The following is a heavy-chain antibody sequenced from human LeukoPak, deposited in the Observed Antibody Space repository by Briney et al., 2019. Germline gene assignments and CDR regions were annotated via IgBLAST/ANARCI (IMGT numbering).Heavy chain of an antibody. CDR2: IYHSGST. V-gene: IGHV4-30-2*01. J-gene: IGHJ4*02. CDR3: ALIAAAQIDY. CDR1: GGSISSGGYY. D-gene: IGHD6-13*01. Sequence: SQTLSLTCTVSGGSISSGGYYWSWIRQPPGKGLEWIGYIYHSGSTYYNPSLKSRVTISVDRSKNQFSLKLSSVTAADTAVYYCALIAAAQIDYWGQGTLVTVSS.